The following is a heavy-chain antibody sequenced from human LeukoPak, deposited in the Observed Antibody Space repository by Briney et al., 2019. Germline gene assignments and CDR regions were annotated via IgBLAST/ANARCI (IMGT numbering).Heavy chain of an antibody. CDR3: ASIVGATDDYDAFDI. V-gene: IGHV1-46*01. J-gene: IGHJ3*02. Sequence: ASVKVSCKASGYTFTSYYMHWVRQAPGQGLEWMGIINPSGGSTSYAQKFQGRVTMTRDMSTSTVYMELSSLRSEDTAVYYCASIVGATDDYDAFDIWGQGTIVTVSS. D-gene: IGHD1-26*01. CDR1: GYTFTSYY. CDR2: INPSGGST.